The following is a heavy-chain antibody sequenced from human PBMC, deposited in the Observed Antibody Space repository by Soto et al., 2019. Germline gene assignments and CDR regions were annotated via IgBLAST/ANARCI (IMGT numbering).Heavy chain of an antibody. CDR2: IYYSGST. V-gene: IGHV4-39*01. CDR3: ARHGGYCSGGSCYWYYYYYMDV. CDR1: GGSISSSSYY. D-gene: IGHD2-15*01. Sequence: QLQLQESGPGLVKPSETLSLTCTVSGGSISSSSYYWDWIRQPPGKGLEWIGSIYYSGSTYYNPSLKSRVTLSVDTSKNQFSLKLRSVTAADTAVDYCARHGGYCSGGSCYWYYYYYMDVWGKRTTVTVSS. J-gene: IGHJ6*03.